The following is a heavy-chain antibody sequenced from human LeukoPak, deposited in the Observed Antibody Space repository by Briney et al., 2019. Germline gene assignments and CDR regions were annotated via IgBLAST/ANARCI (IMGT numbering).Heavy chain of an antibody. CDR2: ISSSGSTI. CDR1: GFTFSSDE. Sequence: PGGSLRLSCAASGFTFSSDEMNWVRQAPGKGLECVSYISSSGSTIYYADSVKGRFTISRDNAKNSLYLQMNSLRAEDTAVYYCARDRSDILGDYYYGMDVWGQGTTVTVSS. J-gene: IGHJ6*02. CDR3: ARDRSDILGDYYYGMDV. D-gene: IGHD3-9*01. V-gene: IGHV3-48*03.